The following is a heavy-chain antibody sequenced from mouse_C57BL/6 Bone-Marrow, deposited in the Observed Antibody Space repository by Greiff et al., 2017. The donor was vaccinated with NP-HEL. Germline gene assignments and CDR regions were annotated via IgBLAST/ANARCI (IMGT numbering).Heavy chain of an antibody. CDR1: GFNINDDY. CDR3: TTEGNFDY. CDR2: IDPENGDT. J-gene: IGHJ2*01. V-gene: IGHV14-4*01. Sequence: EVQVVEPGAELVRPGASVKLSCTASGFNINDDYMHWVKQRPEQGLEWIGWIDPENGDTEYASKFQGKATITADTSSNTAYLQLSSLTSEDTAVYYCTTEGNFDYWGQGTTLTVSS.